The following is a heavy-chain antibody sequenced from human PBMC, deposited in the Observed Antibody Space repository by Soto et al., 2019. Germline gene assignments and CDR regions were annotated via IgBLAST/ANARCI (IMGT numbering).Heavy chain of an antibody. CDR1: GYTFTSYG. CDR2: IRAYNGNT. V-gene: IGHV1-18*04. J-gene: IGHJ6*02. Sequence: GASVKVSCKASGYTFTSYGISWVRQAPGQGLEWMGWIRAYNGNTNYAQKLQGRVTMTTDTSTSTAYMELRSLRSDDTAVYYCARRRITIFGVVIYYGMDVWGQGTTVTVSS. CDR3: ARRRITIFGVVIYYGMDV. D-gene: IGHD3-3*01.